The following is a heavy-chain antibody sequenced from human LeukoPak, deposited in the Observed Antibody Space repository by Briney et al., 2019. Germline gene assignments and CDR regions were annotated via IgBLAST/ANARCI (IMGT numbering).Heavy chain of an antibody. Sequence: SETLSLTCAVYGGSFSGYYWSWIRQPPGKGLEWIGEINHSGSTNYNPSLKSRVTISVDTSKNQFSLKLSSVTAADTAVYYCARGRRLLGYCSSTSCSPYYYGMDVWGQGTTSPSP. D-gene: IGHD2-2*01. V-gene: IGHV4-34*01. CDR1: GGSFSGYY. CDR2: INHSGST. CDR3: ARGRRLLGYCSSTSCSPYYYGMDV. J-gene: IGHJ6*02.